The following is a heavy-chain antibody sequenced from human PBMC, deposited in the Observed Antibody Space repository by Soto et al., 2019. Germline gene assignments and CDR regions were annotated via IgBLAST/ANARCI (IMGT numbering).Heavy chain of an antibody. Sequence: GASVKVSCKTSGYTFTDYYTHWVRQAPGQGLEWMGWMNPKSGGAYFAQKFQGRVTLTRDTSIGTAYIEVNSLTSDDTAVYFCTRGNIENSDGLYDAFDIWGQGTTVTVSS. D-gene: IGHD5-18*01. J-gene: IGHJ3*02. CDR3: TRGNIENSDGLYDAFDI. CDR1: GYTFTDYY. CDR2: MNPKSGGA. V-gene: IGHV1-2*02.